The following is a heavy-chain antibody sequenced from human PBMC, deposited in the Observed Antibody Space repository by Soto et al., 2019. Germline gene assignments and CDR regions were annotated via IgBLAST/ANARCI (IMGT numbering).Heavy chain of an antibody. CDR2: IWFDGSNK. CDR3: ARGVGGSEVGMEY. D-gene: IGHD1-26*01. V-gene: IGHV3-33*01. J-gene: IGHJ4*02. Sequence: PGGSLRLSCAAAGFTFSTYGMHWVRQTPGKGLEWVAFIWFDGSNKYYADSVKGRFTVSRDNSKNTLHLQMNSLRVEDTAVYFCARGVGGSEVGMEYWGQGTLVTAPQ. CDR1: GFTFSTYG.